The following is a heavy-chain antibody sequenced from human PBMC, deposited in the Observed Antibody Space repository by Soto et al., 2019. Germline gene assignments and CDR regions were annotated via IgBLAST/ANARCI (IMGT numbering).Heavy chain of an antibody. V-gene: IGHV1-8*01. CDR1: GYTFSSYD. Sequence: QVQLVQSGAEVKKPGASVKVSCKASGYTFSSYDINWVRQATGQGLEWMGWMNPNSGDTNYPQKFQGRVTMTRNTSIATAYMERSSLRSEDTAVYYCARGLKFTTPLVRGVNPYYYYYMDVWGEGTTVTVSS. D-gene: IGHD3-10*01. J-gene: IGHJ6*03. CDR2: MNPNSGDT. CDR3: ARGLKFTTPLVRGVNPYYYYYMDV.